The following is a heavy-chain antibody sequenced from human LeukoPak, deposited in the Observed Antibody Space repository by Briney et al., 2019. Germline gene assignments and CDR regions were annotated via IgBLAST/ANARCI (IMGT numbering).Heavy chain of an antibody. V-gene: IGHV1-18*01. CDR2: ISAYNGNT. CDR3: ARDHGSGSYYNRWFDP. Sequence: ASVKVSCKASGYTLTSYGISWVRQAPGQGLEWMGWISAYNGNTNYAQKLQGRVTMTTDTSTSTAYMELRSLRSDDTAVYYCARDHGSGSYYNRWFDPWGQGTLVTVSS. D-gene: IGHD3-10*01. CDR1: GYTLTSYG. J-gene: IGHJ5*02.